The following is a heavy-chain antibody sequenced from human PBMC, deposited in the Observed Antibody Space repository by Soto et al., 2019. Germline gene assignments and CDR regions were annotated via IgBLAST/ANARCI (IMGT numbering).Heavy chain of an antibody. CDR3: AKESRDFWSGYPDAFDI. V-gene: IGHV3-23*01. J-gene: IGHJ3*02. CDR2: ISGSGGST. D-gene: IGHD3-3*01. CDR1: GFTFSSYA. Sequence: GGSLRLSCAASGFTFSSYAMSWVRQAPGKGLEWVSAISGSGGSTYYADSVKGRFTISRDNSKNTLYLQMNSLRAEDTAVYYCAKESRDFWSGYPDAFDIWGQGTMVTVS.